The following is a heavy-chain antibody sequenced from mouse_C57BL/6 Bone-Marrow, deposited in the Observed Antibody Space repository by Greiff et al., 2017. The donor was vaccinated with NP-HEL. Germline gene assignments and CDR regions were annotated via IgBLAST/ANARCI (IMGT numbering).Heavy chain of an antibody. CDR2: ISYDGSN. CDR1: GYSITSGYY. Sequence: ESGPGLVKPSQSLSLTCSVTGYSITSGYYWNWIRQFPGNKLEWMGYISYDGSNNYNPSLKNRISITRDTSKNQFFLKLNSVTTEDTATYYCATYDCFDYWGQGTTLTVSS. J-gene: IGHJ2*01. V-gene: IGHV3-6*01. D-gene: IGHD2-4*01. CDR3: ATYDCFDY.